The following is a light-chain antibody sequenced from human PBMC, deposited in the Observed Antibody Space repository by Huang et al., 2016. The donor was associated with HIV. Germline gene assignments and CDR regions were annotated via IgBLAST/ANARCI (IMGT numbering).Light chain of an antibody. CDR3: QQSHSSSAWT. CDR1: QNIHRY. CDR2: GAS. J-gene: IGKJ1*01. V-gene: IGKV1-39*01. Sequence: DIQMTQSPSSLSASIGARGTITCRAGQNIHRYLNWYQQKPGKAPKLLIFGASNLHSGVPSRFSGRGSGTDFILTINSLQPEDFATYYCQQSHSSSAWTFGQGTRVEIK.